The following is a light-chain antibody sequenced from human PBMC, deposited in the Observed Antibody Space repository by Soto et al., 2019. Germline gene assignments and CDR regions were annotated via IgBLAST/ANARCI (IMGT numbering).Light chain of an antibody. CDR3: AAWDDSLNGPIWV. CDR1: SSNIGSNT. Sequence: QSVLTQPPSASGTPGQRVTIPCSGSSSNIGSNTVNWYQQLPGTAPKLLIYSNNQRPSGVPDRFSGSKSGTSASLAISGLQSEDEADYYCAAWDDSLNGPIWVFGGGTKLTVL. V-gene: IGLV1-44*01. J-gene: IGLJ3*02. CDR2: SNN.